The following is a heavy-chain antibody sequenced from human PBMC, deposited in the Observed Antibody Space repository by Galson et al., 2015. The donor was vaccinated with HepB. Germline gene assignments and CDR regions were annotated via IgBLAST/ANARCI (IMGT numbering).Heavy chain of an antibody. D-gene: IGHD2-8*01. CDR2: ISWNSGSI. CDR1: GFTFDDYA. CDR3: AKEESRREDDAILPLGY. V-gene: IGHV3-9*01. J-gene: IGHJ4*02. Sequence: SLRLSCAASGFTFDDYAMHWVRQAPGKGLEWVSGISWNSGSIGYADSVKGRFTISRDNAKNSLYLQMNSLRAEDTALYYCAKEESRREDDAILPLGYWGQGTLVTVSS.